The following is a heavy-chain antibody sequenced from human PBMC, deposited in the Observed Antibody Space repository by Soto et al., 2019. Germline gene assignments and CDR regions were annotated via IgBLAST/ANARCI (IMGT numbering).Heavy chain of an antibody. CDR2: ISGYNGNT. D-gene: IGHD3-22*01. CDR3: GRVGYYDSSGYYGY. CDR1: GYTFTIYG. V-gene: IGHV1-18*04. J-gene: IGHJ4*02. Sequence: QVQLVQSGAEVKKPGASVKVSCKASGYTFTIYGISWVRQAPGQRLEWMGWISGYNGNTDYAQNLKDRVTLTRDASTGSVYMEMRSLRSDGTAVQYCGRVGYYDSSGYYGYWGQGTLITVSS.